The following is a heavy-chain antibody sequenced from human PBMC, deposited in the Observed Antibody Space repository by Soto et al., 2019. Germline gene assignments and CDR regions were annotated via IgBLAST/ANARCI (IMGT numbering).Heavy chain of an antibody. CDR2: IFGSGET. CDR1: GASMRNYY. D-gene: IGHD3-22*01. CDR3: VREGDYSDNNGYPLFDY. J-gene: IGHJ4*02. Sequence: QVQLQESGPGLLKPSETLSLTCTVSGASMRNYYWSWIRQPAGKGLEWIGRIFGSGETYYNPSLKGRIILSVDLSKGQFSLELTSETAADTAVYFCVREGDYSDNNGYPLFDYWGQGTLVTVSP. V-gene: IGHV4-4*07.